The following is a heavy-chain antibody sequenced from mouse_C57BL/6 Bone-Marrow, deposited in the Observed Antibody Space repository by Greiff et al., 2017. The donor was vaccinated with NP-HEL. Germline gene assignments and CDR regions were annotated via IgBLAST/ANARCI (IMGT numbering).Heavy chain of an antibody. D-gene: IGHD1-1*01. Sequence: EVQLQQSGAELVQPGASVKLSCTASGFNIKDYYMHWVQQRPEQGLEWIGRIDPEDGETKYAPTFQGKATITADTSSNTAYLQLSSLTSEDTAVYYCARDYGSFYYYAMDYWGQGTSVTVSS. CDR3: ARDYGSFYYYAMDY. J-gene: IGHJ4*01. CDR1: GFNIKDYY. CDR2: IDPEDGET. V-gene: IGHV14-2*01.